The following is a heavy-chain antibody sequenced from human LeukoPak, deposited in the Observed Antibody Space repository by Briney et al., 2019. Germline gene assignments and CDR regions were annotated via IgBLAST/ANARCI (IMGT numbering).Heavy chain of an antibody. CDR1: GYTFTSYG. Sequence: ASVKVSCKSSGYTFTSYGISWVRQAPGQGLEWMGWINTYTGNSNYAQKFQGRVTMTTDTSTSTAYMELRSLRSDDTAVYYCARENLPYYYDSSGYYLPFDYWGQGTLATVSS. V-gene: IGHV1-18*01. CDR2: INTYTGNS. J-gene: IGHJ4*02. D-gene: IGHD3-22*01. CDR3: ARENLPYYYDSSGYYLPFDY.